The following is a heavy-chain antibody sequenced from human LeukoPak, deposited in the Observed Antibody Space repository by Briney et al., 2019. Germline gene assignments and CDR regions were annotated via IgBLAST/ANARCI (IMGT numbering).Heavy chain of an antibody. CDR2: ISYGGST. CDR3: ARLGGLNGNDYYVDNCFDP. Sequence: PSETLSLTCTVSGASISSRRNYWGWIRQPPGKGLEWIGGISYGGSTYYNPSLKSRVTISVDTSKNQFSLKQNSVTAADTAVYYCARLGGLNGNDYYVDNCFDPWGQGTLVTVSS. D-gene: IGHD3-22*01. J-gene: IGHJ5*02. V-gene: IGHV4-39*01. CDR1: GASISSRRNY.